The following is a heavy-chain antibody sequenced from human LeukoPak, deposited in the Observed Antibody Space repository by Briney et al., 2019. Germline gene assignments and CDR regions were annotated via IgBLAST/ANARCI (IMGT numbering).Heavy chain of an antibody. CDR1: GFTFSGSA. J-gene: IGHJ4*02. D-gene: IGHD3-22*01. V-gene: IGHV3-73*01. CDR3: TRPSYDSSVSGVVY. CDR2: IRSKANSYAT. Sequence: PGGSLRLSCATSGFTFSGSAIHWVRQASGKGLGWVGRIRSKANSYATTDVASVRGRFSISRDDSKNTAYLQMNSLKTEDTAVYYCTRPSYDSSVSGVVYWGQGTLVTVSS.